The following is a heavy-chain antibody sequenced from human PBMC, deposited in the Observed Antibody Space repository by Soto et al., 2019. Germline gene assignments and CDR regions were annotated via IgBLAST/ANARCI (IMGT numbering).Heavy chain of an antibody. Sequence: SETLSLTCTVSGGSISSYYWSWIRQPPVKGLELIGYSYYIGSTNYDPSLKSRVTISLDTSKSHVCLKLSSVSAADTAVYYCARLGGHYQSLDPWGQGTPVTVS. CDR3: ARLGGHYQSLDP. J-gene: IGHJ5*02. CDR2: SYYIGST. D-gene: IGHD3-22*01. V-gene: IGHV4-59*08. CDR1: GGSISSYY.